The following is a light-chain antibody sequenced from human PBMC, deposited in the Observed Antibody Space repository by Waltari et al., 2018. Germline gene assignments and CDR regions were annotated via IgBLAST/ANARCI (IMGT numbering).Light chain of an antibody. Sequence: QSALTQPPSASGSPGQSVPISCTGASSDIGAYSYVSWYQHSPGKAPKLIIYDVDKRPSGVPDRFSCSKSGDTASLTVSGLQTEDEADYYCSSYAGSNNLGIFGGGTKLTVL. CDR3: SSYAGSNNLGI. V-gene: IGLV2-8*01. CDR2: DVD. CDR1: SSDIGAYSY. J-gene: IGLJ2*01.